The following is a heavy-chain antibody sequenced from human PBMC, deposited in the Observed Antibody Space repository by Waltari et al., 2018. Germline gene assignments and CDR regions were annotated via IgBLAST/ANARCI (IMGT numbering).Heavy chain of an antibody. CDR3: ASYSSSFFPLDAFQI. J-gene: IGHJ3*02. Sequence: QVQLVQSGAEVKRPGASVKVSCKTSGYTFTASYLHWVRQAPGEGLEWMGEVNPDTGGTDWAQKFQDRVTMTRDTSTSTAYMDLNRLTSDDTAVYFCASYSSSFFPLDAFQIWGQGTMVTVSS. V-gene: IGHV1-2*02. CDR1: GYTFTASY. D-gene: IGHD2-2*01. CDR2: VNPDTGGT.